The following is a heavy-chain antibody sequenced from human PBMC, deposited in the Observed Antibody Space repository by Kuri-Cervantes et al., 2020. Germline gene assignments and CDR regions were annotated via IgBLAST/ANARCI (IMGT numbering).Heavy chain of an antibody. CDR2: INPSGGST. CDR3: ARVVVAPAAGEYYYYMDV. D-gene: IGHD2-2*01. CDR1: GHTFTYRY. V-gene: IGHV1-46*01. J-gene: IGHJ6*03. Sequence: ASVKVSCKASGHTFTYRYLHWVRQAPGQGLEWMGIINPSGGSTSYAQKFQGRVTMTRDTSTSTVYMELSSLRSEDTAVYYCARVVVAPAAGEYYYYMDVWGKGTTVTVSS.